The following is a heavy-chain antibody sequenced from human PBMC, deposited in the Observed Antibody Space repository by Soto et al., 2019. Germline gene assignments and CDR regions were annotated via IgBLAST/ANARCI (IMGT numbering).Heavy chain of an antibody. CDR2: VNPSGSRI. J-gene: IGHJ6*02. V-gene: IGHV1-46*01. CDR3: AREASGGYSGMDV. D-gene: IGHD3-10*01. CDR1: GYTFSDYY. Sequence: ASVKVSCKASGYTFSDYYMHWLRLAPGQGLEWLGVVNPSGSRITYAQKFQGRVTMTRDTSASTVYMDLSSLRSDDMAVYYCAREASGGYSGMDVWGQGTTVTVSS.